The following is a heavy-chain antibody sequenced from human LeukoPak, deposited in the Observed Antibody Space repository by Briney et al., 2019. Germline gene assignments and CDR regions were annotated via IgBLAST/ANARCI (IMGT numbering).Heavy chain of an antibody. Sequence: ASLKVSCKALGYTFTDHYFHWLRPARGQRIAWMGWIHPGRRDTNIAEKFQGRVSLTRDMSISTAYMELSRLTSDDTAVYYCARDHNWGPDYWGQGTLVSVSS. J-gene: IGHJ4*02. CDR3: ARDHNWGPDY. D-gene: IGHD7-27*01. V-gene: IGHV1-2*02. CDR1: GYTFTDHY. CDR2: IHPGRRDT.